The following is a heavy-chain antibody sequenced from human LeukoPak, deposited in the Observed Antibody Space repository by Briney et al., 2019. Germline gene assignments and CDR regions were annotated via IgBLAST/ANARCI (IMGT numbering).Heavy chain of an antibody. D-gene: IGHD6-13*01. CDR2: INYSGST. CDR3: ARRLSSWYAFDY. Sequence: SETLSLTCTVSDGSISNYYWSWIRQPPGKGLEWIGYINYSGSTTYNPSLKSRVTISVDTSKNQFSLRLSSVTAADTAVYYCARRLSSWYAFDYWGQGTLVTVSS. CDR1: DGSISNYY. V-gene: IGHV4-59*01. J-gene: IGHJ4*02.